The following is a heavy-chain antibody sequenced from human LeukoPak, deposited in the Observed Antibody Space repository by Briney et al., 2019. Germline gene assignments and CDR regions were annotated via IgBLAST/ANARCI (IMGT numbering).Heavy chain of an antibody. Sequence: GGSLRLSCAASGFTFSDYYMSWIRQAPGKGLEWVSYISSSGSTIYYADSVKGRFTISRDNAKNSLYLQMNSLRAEDTAVYYCAGVKDGYRFPYYFDYWGQGTLVTVSS. CDR2: ISSSGSTI. J-gene: IGHJ4*02. CDR1: GFTFSDYY. D-gene: IGHD5-24*01. CDR3: AGVKDGYRFPYYFDY. V-gene: IGHV3-11*04.